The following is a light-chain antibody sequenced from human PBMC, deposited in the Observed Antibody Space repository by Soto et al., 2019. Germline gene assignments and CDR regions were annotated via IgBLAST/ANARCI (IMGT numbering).Light chain of an antibody. CDR3: MQALQSLT. J-gene: IGKJ5*01. CDR1: HMLLYNNTYNY. CDR2: FGS. V-gene: IGKV2-28*01. Sequence: EIVVTQSPLTLPVTPGEPACISCISIHMLLYNNTYNYLDWYVQKPGQSPQLLIYFGSNRAPGVPDRFSGSGSGTDFTLKINRVEAEDVGTYYCMQALQSLTFGQGTRLEIK.